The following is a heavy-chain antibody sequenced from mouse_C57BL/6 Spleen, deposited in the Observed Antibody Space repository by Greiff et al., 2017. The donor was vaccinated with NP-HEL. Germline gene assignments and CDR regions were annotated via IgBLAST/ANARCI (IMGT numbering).Heavy chain of an antibody. CDR3: ARTFITTVGAYFDY. D-gene: IGHD1-1*01. CDR1: GFTFSDYG. Sequence: EVQGVESGGGLVKPGGSLKLSCAASGFTFSDYGMHWVRQAPEKGLEWVAYISSGSSTIYYADTVKGRFTISRDNAKNTLFLQMTSLRSEDTAMYYWARTFITTVGAYFDYWGQGTTVTVSS. J-gene: IGHJ2*01. V-gene: IGHV5-17*01. CDR2: ISSGSSTI.